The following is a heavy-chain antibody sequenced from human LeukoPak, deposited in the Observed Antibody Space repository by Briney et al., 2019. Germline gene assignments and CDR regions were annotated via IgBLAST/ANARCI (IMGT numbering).Heavy chain of an antibody. V-gene: IGHV3-23*01. J-gene: IGHJ4*02. D-gene: IGHD2-21*02. CDR2: VNGGGDRT. CDR1: GFTFRSYA. Sequence: GGSLRLSCAASGFTFRSYALSWVRQAPGKGLEWVSAVNGGGDRTFYADSVKGRFTISRDNSKNTLYLQMNVLRAGDTAVYYCATDWRDEASYHGDCLDFWGPGTLVTVSS. CDR3: ATDWRDEASYHGDCLDF.